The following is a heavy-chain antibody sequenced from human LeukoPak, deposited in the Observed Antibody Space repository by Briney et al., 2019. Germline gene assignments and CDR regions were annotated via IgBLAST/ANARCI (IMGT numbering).Heavy chain of an antibody. V-gene: IGHV3-30*04. J-gene: IGHJ4*02. Sequence: GGSPRLSCAASGFTFSGYAMHWVRQAPGKGLEWVAVISYDGSNKYYADSVKGRFTISRDNSKNTLYLQMNSLRAEDTAVYYCARTNIVVVVAATSDYWGQGTLVTVSS. CDR1: GFTFSGYA. D-gene: IGHD2-15*01. CDR2: ISYDGSNK. CDR3: ARTNIVVVVAATSDY.